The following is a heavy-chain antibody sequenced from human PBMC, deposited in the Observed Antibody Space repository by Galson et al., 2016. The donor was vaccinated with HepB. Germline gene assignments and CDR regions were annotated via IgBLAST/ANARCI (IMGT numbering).Heavy chain of an antibody. CDR2: IATAINAENT. CDR3: AEDYGSSGHYEGD. V-gene: IGHV3-23*01. D-gene: IGHD3-22*01. CDR1: GFPFSIYA. Sequence: SLRLSCAASGFPFSIYAMNWFRQAPGKGLEWVSTIATAINAENTHYADSVNGRFTISGDDSNSILYVKMISLRAEDTAVYYCAEDYGSSGHYEGDGGQGTLVTGSP. J-gene: IGHJ4*02.